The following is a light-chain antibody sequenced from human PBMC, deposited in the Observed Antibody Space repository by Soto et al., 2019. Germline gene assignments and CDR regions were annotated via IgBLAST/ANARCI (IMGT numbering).Light chain of an antibody. CDR3: QQYDSYPWT. V-gene: IGKV1-5*01. Sequence: DIQMTQSPSNLSASVGDRVTITCWASQSIGSWLAWYQQIPGKAPKLLIYDASILESGVPSRFSGSGSGTEFTLPISSLQPDDFATYYCQQYDSYPWTFCQGTKVESK. CDR2: DAS. J-gene: IGKJ1*01. CDR1: QSIGSW.